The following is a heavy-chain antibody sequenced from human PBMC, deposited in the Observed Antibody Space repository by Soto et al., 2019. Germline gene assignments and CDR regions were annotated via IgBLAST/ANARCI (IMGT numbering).Heavy chain of an antibody. Sequence: GGSLRLSCAASGFTFSSFGMHWVRQAPGKGLEWVAVIWYDGSHKYYADSVKGRITISRDNSKSTLYLQMNSLRAEDTAVYYCARGSYYEYESYGYYYLDLWGQGTLVTVSS. J-gene: IGHJ4*02. V-gene: IGHV3-33*01. CDR1: GFTFSSFG. CDR2: IWYDGSHK. CDR3: ARGSYYEYESYGYYYLDL. D-gene: IGHD5-18*01.